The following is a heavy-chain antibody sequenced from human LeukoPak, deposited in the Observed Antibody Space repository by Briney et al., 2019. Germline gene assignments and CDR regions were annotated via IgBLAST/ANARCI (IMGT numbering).Heavy chain of an antibody. CDR1: GFTFSSYG. V-gene: IGHV3-30*18. J-gene: IGHJ4*02. CDR2: ISYDGSNK. D-gene: IGHD1-26*01. Sequence: PGRSLRLSCAASGFTFSSYGMHWVRQAPGKGLEWVAVISYDGSNKYYADSVKGRLTISRDNSKNTLYLQMNSLRAEDTAVYYCAKDSRGSYYGGYFDYWGQGTLVTVSS. CDR3: AKDSRGSYYGGYFDY.